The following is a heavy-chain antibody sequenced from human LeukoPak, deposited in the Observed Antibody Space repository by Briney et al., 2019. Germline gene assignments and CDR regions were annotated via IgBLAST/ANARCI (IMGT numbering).Heavy chain of an antibody. D-gene: IGHD3-10*01. Sequence: GGSLRLSCAASGFTFSSYGMHWVRQAPGKGLEWVAVIWYDGSNKYYADSVKGRFTISRDNSKNTLYLQMNSLRAEDTAVYYCSRELENNWFDPWGQGTLVTVSS. V-gene: IGHV3-33*01. CDR3: SRELENNWFDP. CDR1: GFTFSSYG. J-gene: IGHJ5*02. CDR2: IWYDGSNK.